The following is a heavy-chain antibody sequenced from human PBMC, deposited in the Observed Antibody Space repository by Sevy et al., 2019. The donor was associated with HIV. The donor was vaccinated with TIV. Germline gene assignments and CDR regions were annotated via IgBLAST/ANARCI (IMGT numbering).Heavy chain of an antibody. V-gene: IGHV3-74*01. J-gene: IGHJ3*01. CDR2: INSDGSST. D-gene: IGHD2-8*01. Sequence: GGSLRLSCAASGFTFSTYWMHWVRQVPGKGLVWVSRINSDGSSTTYADSVKGRFSISRDNAKKTANLQMDNLRAEDTGVYFCAREGGMGTNMRGFDVWGHGTMVTVS. CDR1: GFTFSTYW. CDR3: AREGGMGTNMRGFDV.